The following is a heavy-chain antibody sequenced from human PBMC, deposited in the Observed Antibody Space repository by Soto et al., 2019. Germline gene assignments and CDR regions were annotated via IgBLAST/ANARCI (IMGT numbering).Heavy chain of an antibody. J-gene: IGHJ4*02. CDR1: GGSISSGDYY. CDR2: IYYSGST. Sequence: QVQLQESGPGLVKPSQTLSLTCTVSGGSISSGDYYWSWIRQPPGKGLEWIGYIYYSGSTYYNPSRTSRVTTSVDTSKNQFSLKLSSVTAADTAVYYCARVGGFGATTIDYWGQGTLVTVSS. D-gene: IGHD3-10*01. CDR3: ARVGGFGATTIDY. V-gene: IGHV4-30-4*01.